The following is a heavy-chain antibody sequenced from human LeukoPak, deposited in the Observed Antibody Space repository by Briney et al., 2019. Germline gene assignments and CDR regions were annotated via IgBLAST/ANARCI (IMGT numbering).Heavy chain of an antibody. V-gene: IGHV4-39*07. CDR1: GGSISTSNYY. D-gene: IGHD3-22*01. CDR2: IFYSGST. CDR3: ASEAYYYDSSGYYKY. Sequence: SETLSLTCTVSGGSISTSNYYWGWIRRPPGKGLEWIGNIFYSGSTYYSPSLKSRVTLSLDTSKNQFSLKLSSVTAADTAVYYCASEAYYYDSSGYYKYWGQGTLVTVSS. J-gene: IGHJ4*02.